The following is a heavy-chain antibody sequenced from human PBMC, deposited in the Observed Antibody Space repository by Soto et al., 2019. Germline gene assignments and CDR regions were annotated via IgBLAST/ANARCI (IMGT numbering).Heavy chain of an antibody. Sequence: PGGALRLSCATSGFTFSNYWIHWVRQAPGEGLVWVSRINPDATTINYADSVNGRFTVSRDNAKNTLYLQMNSLRAEDTAVYYCATAGSYRFDHWGQGTLVTVSS. D-gene: IGHD3-10*01. CDR1: GFTFSNYW. J-gene: IGHJ4*02. CDR2: INPDATTI. CDR3: ATAGSYRFDH. V-gene: IGHV3-74*01.